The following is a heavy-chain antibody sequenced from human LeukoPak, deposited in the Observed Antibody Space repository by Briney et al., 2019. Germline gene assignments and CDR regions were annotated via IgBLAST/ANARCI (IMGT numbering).Heavy chain of an antibody. D-gene: IGHD3-10*01. CDR3: AKDGRMVRGVAPFDY. CDR2: IRYDGSNK. J-gene: IGHJ4*02. CDR1: GFTFSSYG. V-gene: IGHV3-30*02. Sequence: GGSLRLSCAASGFTFSSYGMHWVRQAPGKGLEGGAFIRYDGSNKYYADSVKGRFTISRDNSKSTLYLQMNSLRAEDTAVYYCAKDGRMVRGVAPFDYWGQGTLVTVSS.